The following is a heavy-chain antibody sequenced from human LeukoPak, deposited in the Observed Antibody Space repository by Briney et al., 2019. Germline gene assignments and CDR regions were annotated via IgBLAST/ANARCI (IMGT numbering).Heavy chain of an antibody. CDR3: ARVVVATRLGAFDI. D-gene: IGHD2-21*01. Sequence: GGSLXLSXAASGFTFSSYSMNWVRQAPGKGLEWVSSISSSSSYIYYADSVKGRFTISRDNSKNTLYLQMGSLRAEDMAVYYCARVVVATRLGAFDIWGQGTMVTVSS. J-gene: IGHJ3*02. V-gene: IGHV3-21*01. CDR2: ISSSSSYI. CDR1: GFTFSSYS.